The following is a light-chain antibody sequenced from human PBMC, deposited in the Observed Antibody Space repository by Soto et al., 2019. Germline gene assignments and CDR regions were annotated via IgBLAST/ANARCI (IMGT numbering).Light chain of an antibody. CDR3: QSYDSSLSDVV. Sequence: QSVLTQPPSVSGDPGQRVTISCTGGSSNIGAGYDVHWYQQLPGTAPKLLISGNTNRPSGVPDRFSGSKSVTSASLAITRLQAEDEADYYCQSYDSSLSDVVFGGGTKLTVL. CDR2: GNT. V-gene: IGLV1-40*01. J-gene: IGLJ2*01. CDR1: SSNIGAGYD.